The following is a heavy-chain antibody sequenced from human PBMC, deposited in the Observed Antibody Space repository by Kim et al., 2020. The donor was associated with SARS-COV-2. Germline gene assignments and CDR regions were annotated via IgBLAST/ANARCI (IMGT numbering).Heavy chain of an antibody. CDR3: ARDRGGLLWFGELLHSPIDY. Sequence: RFTISRDNAKNSLYLQMNSLRDEDTAVYYCARDRGGLLWFGELLHSPIDYWGQGTLVTVSS. D-gene: IGHD3-10*01. V-gene: IGHV3-48*02. J-gene: IGHJ4*02.